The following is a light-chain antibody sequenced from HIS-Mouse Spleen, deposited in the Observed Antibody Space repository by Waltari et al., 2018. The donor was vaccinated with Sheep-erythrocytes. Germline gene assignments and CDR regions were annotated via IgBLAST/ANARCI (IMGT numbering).Light chain of an antibody. CDR1: SSDVGGYNY. Sequence: QSALTQPASVSGSPGQSITISCTGTSSDVGGYNYVSWYQQHPGKAPKLMIYEVSNRPSGVSNRFSGSKSGNTATLTISGTQAMDEADYYCQAWDSSTAWVFGGGTKLTVL. J-gene: IGLJ3*02. CDR2: EVS. CDR3: QAWDSSTAWV. V-gene: IGLV2-14*01.